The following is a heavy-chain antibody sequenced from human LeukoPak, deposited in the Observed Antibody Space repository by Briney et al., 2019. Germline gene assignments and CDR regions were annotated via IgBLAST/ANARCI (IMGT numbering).Heavy chain of an antibody. CDR2: IHHSGGT. CDR3: ARSNVLLWFGEPRAPWDY. J-gene: IGHJ4*02. D-gene: IGHD3-10*01. CDR1: GGSISSGGYY. Sequence: SETLSLTCTVSGGSISSGGYYWSWIRQPPGKGLEWIGGIHHSGGTNYNPSLKSRVNMSVDTSQSQFSLKLTSVTAADTAVYYCARSNVLLWFGEPRAPWDYWGQGTLVTVSS. V-gene: IGHV4-39*07.